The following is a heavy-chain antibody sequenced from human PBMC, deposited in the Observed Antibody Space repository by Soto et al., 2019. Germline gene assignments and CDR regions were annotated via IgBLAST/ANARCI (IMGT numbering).Heavy chain of an antibody. J-gene: IGHJ4*02. CDR3: ARHHHS. CDR2: IYYSGTT. V-gene: IGHV4-59*08. CDR1: GGSISSYY. Sequence: QVQLQESGPGLVKPSETLSLTCTVSGGSISSYYWSWIRQPPGKGLEWIGYIYYSGTTNYNPSLKSRVTISVDTFRNRSSLKLSSVTAAETAVYYCARHHHSWGQGTQDTVSS.